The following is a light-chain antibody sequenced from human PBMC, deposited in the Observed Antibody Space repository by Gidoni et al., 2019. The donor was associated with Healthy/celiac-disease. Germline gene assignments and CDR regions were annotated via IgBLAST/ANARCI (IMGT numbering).Light chain of an antibody. V-gene: IGKV1-39*01. CDR3: QQSYSTPPS. CDR1: QSISSY. J-gene: IGKJ2*01. Sequence: DIQMTQSPSSLSESVGDRVTITCRASQSISSYLNWYQQKPGKAPKLLIYAASSLQSGVPSRFSGSGSGTDFTLTISSLQPEDFATYYCQQSYSTPPSFXXXTKLEIK. CDR2: AAS.